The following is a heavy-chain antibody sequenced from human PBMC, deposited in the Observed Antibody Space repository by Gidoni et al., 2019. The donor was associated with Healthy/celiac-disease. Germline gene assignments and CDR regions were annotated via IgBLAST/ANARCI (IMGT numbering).Heavy chain of an antibody. CDR2: IYYSGST. V-gene: IGHV4-39*01. J-gene: IGHJ5*02. Sequence: QLQLQESGPGLVKPSETLSLTCTVSGGSISSSSYYWGWIRQPPGKGLEWIGSIYYSGSTYYNPSLKSRVTISVDTSKNQFSLKLSSVTAADTAVYYCARGKGTLNWFDPWGQGTLVTVSS. D-gene: IGHD1-1*01. CDR1: GGSISSSSYY. CDR3: ARGKGTLNWFDP.